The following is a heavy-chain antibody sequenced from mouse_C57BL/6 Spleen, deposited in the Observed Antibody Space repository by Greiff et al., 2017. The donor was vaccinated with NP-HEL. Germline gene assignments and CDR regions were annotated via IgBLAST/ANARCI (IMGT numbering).Heavy chain of an antibody. CDR2: IWTGGGT. CDR1: GFSLTSYA. Sequence: VQRVESGPGLVAPSQSLSITCTVSGFSLTSYAISWVRQPPGKGLEWLGVIWTGGGTNYNSALKSRLSISKDNSKSQVFLKMNSLQTDDTARYYCALLDSSGYGYYAMDYWGQGTSVTVSS. V-gene: IGHV2-9-1*01. D-gene: IGHD3-2*02. CDR3: ALLDSSGYGYYAMDY. J-gene: IGHJ4*01.